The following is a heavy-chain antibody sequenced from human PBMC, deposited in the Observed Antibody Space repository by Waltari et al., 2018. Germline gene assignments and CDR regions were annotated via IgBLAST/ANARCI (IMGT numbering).Heavy chain of an antibody. Sequence: QLQLQESGPGLVKPSETLSLTCTVSGGSISSSSYYWGWIRQPPGKGLEWVGSIYYSGSTYYNPSLKSRVTISVDTSKNQFSLNLISVTAADTAVYFCARDFTVRYFDWLSQGDLYYFDNWGQGTLVTVSP. D-gene: IGHD3-9*01. CDR3: ARDFTVRYFDWLSQGDLYYFDN. CDR1: GGSISSSSYY. CDR2: IYYSGST. J-gene: IGHJ4*02. V-gene: IGHV4-39*07.